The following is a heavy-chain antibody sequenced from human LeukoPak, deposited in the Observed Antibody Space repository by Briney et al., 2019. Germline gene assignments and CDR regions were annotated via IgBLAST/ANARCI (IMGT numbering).Heavy chain of an antibody. V-gene: IGHV3-20*04. CDR2: INWNGGST. CDR3: AREGPHYYYDSSGYLDY. D-gene: IGHD3-22*01. J-gene: IGHJ4*02. Sequence: GGSLRLSCAASGFTFDDYGMSWVRQAPGMGLEWVSGINWNGGSTGYADSVKGRFTISRDNAKNSLYLQMNSLRAEDTALYYCAREGPHYYYDSSGYLDYWGQGTLVTVSS. CDR1: GFTFDDYG.